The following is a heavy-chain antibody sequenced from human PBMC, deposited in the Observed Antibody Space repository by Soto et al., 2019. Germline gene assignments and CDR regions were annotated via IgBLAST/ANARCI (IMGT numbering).Heavy chain of an antibody. CDR1: GFTFSSYG. J-gene: IGHJ4*02. CDR2: ISYDGSNK. V-gene: IGHV3-30*18. D-gene: IGHD3-22*01. CDR3: AKGRRGKGYYDSSGYQNFDY. Sequence: GSLRLSCAASGFTFSSYGMHWVRQAPGKGLEWVAVISYDGSNKYYADSVKGRFTISRDNSKNTLYLQMNSLRAEDTAVYYCAKGRRGKGYYDSSGYQNFDYWGQGTLVTVSS.